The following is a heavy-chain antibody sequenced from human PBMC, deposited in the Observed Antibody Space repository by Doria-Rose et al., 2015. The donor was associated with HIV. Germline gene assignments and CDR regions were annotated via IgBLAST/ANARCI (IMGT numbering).Heavy chain of an antibody. CDR1: GVSLSSPGMG. D-gene: IGHD6-13*01. J-gene: IGHJ4*02. CDR2: IFSDDER. V-gene: IGHV2-26*01. CDR3: ARIKSSRWYHKYYFDF. Sequence: ESGPVLVKPTETLTLTCTVSGVSLSSPGMGVSWIRQPPGKALEWLANIFSDDERSYKTSLKSRLTISRVTSTSQVVLTMTDMDPVDTATYYCARIKSSRWYHKYYFDFWGQGTLVIVSA.